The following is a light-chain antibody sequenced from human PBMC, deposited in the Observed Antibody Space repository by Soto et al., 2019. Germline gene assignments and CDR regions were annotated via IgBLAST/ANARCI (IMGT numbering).Light chain of an antibody. Sequence: EIVLTQSPGTLSLSPGERATLSCRASQSVSSSYLAWYQQNRGQAPRLLIYGASSRAPGIPDRFGGSGSGTHLTLTISRMEPEDFAVYYYQQYGRSRWMFCQGTKVEIK. CDR1: QSVSSSY. CDR2: GAS. CDR3: QQYGRSRWM. J-gene: IGKJ1*01. V-gene: IGKV3-20*01.